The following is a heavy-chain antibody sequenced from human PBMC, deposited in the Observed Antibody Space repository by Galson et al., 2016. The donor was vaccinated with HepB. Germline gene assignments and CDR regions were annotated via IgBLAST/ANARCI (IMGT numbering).Heavy chain of an antibody. CDR3: ARHGNYGMDV. V-gene: IGHV5-51*01. J-gene: IGHJ6*02. Sequence: QSGAEVKKPGESLKISCKGSGHSFTKNWIGWVRQMPGKGLEWMATIYPADSKTRYSPSFQGHVTISADESISTAYLQWSSLKASDTAMYYCARHGNYGMDVWGQGTTVTVSS. D-gene: IGHD1-26*01. CDR1: GHSFTKNW. CDR2: IYPADSKT.